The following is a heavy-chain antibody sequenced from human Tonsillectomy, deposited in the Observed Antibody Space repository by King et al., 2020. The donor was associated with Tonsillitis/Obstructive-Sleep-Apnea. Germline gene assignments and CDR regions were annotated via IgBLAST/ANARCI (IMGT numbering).Heavy chain of an antibody. CDR3: ARLYIVATTFDY. J-gene: IGHJ4*02. CDR2: INSDGGST. V-gene: IGHV3-74*01. CDR1: GFTFSSYW. Sequence: VQLVESGGGLVQPGGSLRLSCAASGFTFSSYWMHWVRQAPGKGLVWVSRINSDGGSTSYADSVKGRFTISRDNAKNTLYLQMNSLRAEDTAVYYCARLYIVATTFDYWGQGTLVTVSS. D-gene: IGHD5-12*01.